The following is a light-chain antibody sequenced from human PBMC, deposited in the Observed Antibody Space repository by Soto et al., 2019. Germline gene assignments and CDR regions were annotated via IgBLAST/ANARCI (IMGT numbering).Light chain of an antibody. J-gene: IGKJ2*01. V-gene: IGKV3-20*01. Sequence: EIVLTQSPGTLSLSPGERATLSCRASQSVSNNYLAWYQQRPGQAPRLLIYGASNRATGVPDRFSGTGSGPDFTLTISRLELEDFALYSCQQYGDSPIYTFGQGTKLEIK. CDR3: QQYGDSPIYT. CDR1: QSVSNNY. CDR2: GAS.